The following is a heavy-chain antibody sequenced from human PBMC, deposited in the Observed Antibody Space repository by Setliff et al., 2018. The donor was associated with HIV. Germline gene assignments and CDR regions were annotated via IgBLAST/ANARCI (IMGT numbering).Heavy chain of an antibody. CDR3: ARHGPMRDGYNHGAFDY. Sequence: GESLKISCKASGYSFTTSWIGWVRQMPGKGLEWMGSIFPADSDTTYRPSSQGQVTISADKSISTAYLQWSRLKASDTAMYYCARHGPMRDGYNHGAFDYWGQGTPVTVSS. J-gene: IGHJ4*02. D-gene: IGHD5-12*01. CDR1: GYSFTTSW. V-gene: IGHV5-51*01. CDR2: IFPADSDT.